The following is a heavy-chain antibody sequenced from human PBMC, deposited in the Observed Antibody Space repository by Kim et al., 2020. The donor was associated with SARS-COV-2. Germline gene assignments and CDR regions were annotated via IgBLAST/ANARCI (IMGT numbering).Heavy chain of an antibody. D-gene: IGHD6-19*01. CDR3: VKDEEYSSGWFRRGYFDY. CDR2: ISSNGGST. CDR1: GFTFSSYA. Sequence: GGSLRLSCSASGFTFSSYAMHWVRQAPGKGLEYVSAISSNGGSTYYADSVKGRFTISRDNSKNTLYLQMSSLRAEDTAVYYCVKDEEYSSGWFRRGYFDYWGQGTLVTVSS. J-gene: IGHJ4*02. V-gene: IGHV3-64D*09.